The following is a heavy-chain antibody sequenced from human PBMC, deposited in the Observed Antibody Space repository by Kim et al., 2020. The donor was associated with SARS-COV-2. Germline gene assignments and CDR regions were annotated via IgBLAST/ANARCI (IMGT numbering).Heavy chain of an antibody. CDR1: GFTFSDYG. CDR3: AKEGSARASSWYDY. Sequence: GGSLRLSCAASGFTFSDYGMQWVRQAPGKGLEWVAVISHDGIVQYYADSVKGRFTISRDNSKNTLSLQMNSLRIEDTSVYYCAKEGSARASSWYDYWGQGTLVTVSS. V-gene: IGHV3-30*18. J-gene: IGHJ4*02. CDR2: ISHDGIVQ. D-gene: IGHD6-13*01.